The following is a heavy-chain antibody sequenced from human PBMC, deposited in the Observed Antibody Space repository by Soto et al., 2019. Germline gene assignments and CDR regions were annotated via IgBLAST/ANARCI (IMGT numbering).Heavy chain of an antibody. J-gene: IGHJ4*02. V-gene: IGHV4-34*01. CDR1: GGSFSGYY. CDR3: ARGIGLAAAGRKYFDY. CDR2: INHSGST. D-gene: IGHD6-13*01. Sequence: SETLSLTCAVYGGSFSGYYWSWIRQPPGKGLEWIGEINHSGSTNYNPSVKSRVPISVDRSKNQFSLKLSSVTAADTAVYYCARGIGLAAAGRKYFDYWGQGTLVTVSS.